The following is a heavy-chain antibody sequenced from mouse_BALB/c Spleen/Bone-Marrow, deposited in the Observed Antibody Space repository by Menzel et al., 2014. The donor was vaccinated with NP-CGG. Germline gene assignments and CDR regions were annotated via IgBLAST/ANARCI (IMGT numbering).Heavy chain of an antibody. V-gene: IGHV1-87*01. J-gene: IGHJ2*01. CDR3: ARGDPFDY. Sequence: QVQLKESGAELASPGASVKLSCKASGYTFTSYWMQWVKQRPGQGLEWIGAIYPGDGDTRYTQKFKGKATLTADKSSSTAYMQLSSLASEDSAVYYYARGDPFDYWGQGTTLTVSS. CDR2: IYPGDGDT. CDR1: GYTFTSYW.